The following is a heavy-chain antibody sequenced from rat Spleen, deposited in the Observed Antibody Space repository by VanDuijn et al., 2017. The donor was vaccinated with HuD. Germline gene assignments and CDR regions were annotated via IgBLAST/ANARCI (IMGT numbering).Heavy chain of an antibody. Sequence: EVKLLESGGGLVQPGGSMRLSCAGSGFTFSDFYTNWSRQPAGKAPEWLGLIRNKANDYTTEYSPSVKGRFTISRDDTQDILYLQMNSLRAEDTATYYCTTSTISYFDYWGQGVMVTVSS. CDR1: GFTFSDFY. CDR2: IRNKANDYTT. CDR3: TTSTISYFDY. V-gene: IGHV7-7*01. D-gene: IGHD1-2*01. J-gene: IGHJ2*01.